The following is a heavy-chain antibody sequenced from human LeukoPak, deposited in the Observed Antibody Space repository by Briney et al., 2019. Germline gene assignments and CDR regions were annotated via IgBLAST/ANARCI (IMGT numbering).Heavy chain of an antibody. J-gene: IGHJ2*01. CDR2: ISYDGSNK. V-gene: IGHV3-30*18. CDR3: AKDRGYDGWYFDL. CDR1: GFTFSSYG. Sequence: GGSLRLSCAAPGFTFSSYGMHWVRQAPGKGLEWVAVISYDGSNKYYADSVKGRFTISRDNSKNTLYLQMNSLRAEDTAVYYCAKDRGYDGWYFDLWGRGTLVTVSS. D-gene: IGHD5-12*01.